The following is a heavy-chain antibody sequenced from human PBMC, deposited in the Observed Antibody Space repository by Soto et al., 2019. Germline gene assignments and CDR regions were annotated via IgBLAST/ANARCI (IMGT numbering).Heavy chain of an antibody. CDR3: ARQIPAAALYYFDY. D-gene: IGHD2-2*01. CDR2: IYYSGST. V-gene: IGHV4-59*08. CDR1: GGSISSYY. J-gene: IGHJ4*02. Sequence: PSETLSLTCTVSGGSISSYYWSWIRQPPGKGLEWIGYIYYSGSTNYNPSLKSRVTISVDTSKNQFSLKLSSVTAADTAVYYCARQIPAAALYYFDYWGQGTLVTVSS.